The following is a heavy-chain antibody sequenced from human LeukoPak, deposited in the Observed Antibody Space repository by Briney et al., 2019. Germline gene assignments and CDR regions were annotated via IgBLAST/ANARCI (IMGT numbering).Heavy chain of an antibody. D-gene: IGHD2-15*01. CDR2: ISYDGSNK. CDR3: ARGVVVAAAQDY. Sequence: GGSLRLSCAASGFTFSSYAMHWVRQAPGKGLEWVAVISYDGSNKYYADSVKGRFTISRDNSKNTLYLQMNSLRAEDTAVYYCARGVVVAAAQDYWGQGTLVTVST. V-gene: IGHV3-30*04. CDR1: GFTFSSYA. J-gene: IGHJ4*02.